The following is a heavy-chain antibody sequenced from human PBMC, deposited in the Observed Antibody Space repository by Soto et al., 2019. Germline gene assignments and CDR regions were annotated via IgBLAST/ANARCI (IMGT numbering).Heavy chain of an antibody. V-gene: IGHV3-30-3*01. CDR3: ARYDSSGYYWPYYYYGMDV. Sequence: GGSLRLSCAASGFTFGAYVMHWVRQAPGKGLEWVAHISYDGNNKYYADSVKGRFTISRGNFKNTLYLQMNSLRAEDTAVYYCARYDSSGYYWPYYYYGMDVWGQGTTVTVSS. D-gene: IGHD3-22*01. J-gene: IGHJ6*02. CDR1: GFTFGAYV. CDR2: ISYDGNNK.